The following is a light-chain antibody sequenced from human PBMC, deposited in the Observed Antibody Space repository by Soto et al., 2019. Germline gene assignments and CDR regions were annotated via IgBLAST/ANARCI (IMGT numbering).Light chain of an antibody. Sequence: QSELTQPPSVSGAPGQRVTISCTGSSSNIGAGYDVHWYQHLPGTAPKLLIYGNSNRPSGVPDRFSGSKSGTSASLAITGLQAEDEADYYCQSYDSSLTSYVFGTGTKVTVL. CDR3: QSYDSSLTSYV. CDR1: SSNIGAGYD. J-gene: IGLJ1*01. CDR2: GNS. V-gene: IGLV1-40*01.